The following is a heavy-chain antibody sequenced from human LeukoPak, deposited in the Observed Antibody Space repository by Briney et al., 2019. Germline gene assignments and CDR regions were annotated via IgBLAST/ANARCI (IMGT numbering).Heavy chain of an antibody. Sequence: SETLSLTCTVSGGSISSGDYYWSWIRQPPGKGLEWIGYIYYSGSTYYNPSLKSRVTISVDTSKNQFSLKLSSVTAADTAVYYCATRLLLWFGELGWFDPWGQGTLVTASS. J-gene: IGHJ5*02. D-gene: IGHD3-10*01. CDR1: GGSISSGDYY. V-gene: IGHV4-30-4*01. CDR3: ATRLLLWFGELGWFDP. CDR2: IYYSGST.